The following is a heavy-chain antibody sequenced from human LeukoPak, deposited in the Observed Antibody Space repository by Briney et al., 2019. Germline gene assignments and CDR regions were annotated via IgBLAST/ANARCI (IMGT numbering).Heavy chain of an antibody. CDR3: AKPAKTDYADY. D-gene: IGHD1-14*01. CDR1: GFTFSSYA. CDR2: ISGSGGNT. Sequence: GGSLRLSCAASGFTFSSYAMNWVRQVPGKGLEWVSSISGSGGNTYYADSVKSRFTISRDNSKNTLYLQMNSLRANDTAVYYCAKPAKTDYADYWGQGTLVTVSS. V-gene: IGHV3-23*01. J-gene: IGHJ4*02.